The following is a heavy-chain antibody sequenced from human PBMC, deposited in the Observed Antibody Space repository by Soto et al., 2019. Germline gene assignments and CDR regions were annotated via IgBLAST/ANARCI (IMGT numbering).Heavy chain of an antibody. Sequence: QVQLVESGGGVVQPGRTLRLSCAASGFTCSSYAMHWVRQAPGKGLEWVAVISYDGRSKYYADFVKGRFNISRDNSKSKLYLQMNSLKVEDAALYYCARSQATVSTSGYWGQGSLVTVSS. D-gene: IGHD4-4*01. J-gene: IGHJ4*02. CDR3: ARSQATVSTSGY. CDR2: ISYDGRSK. V-gene: IGHV3-30-3*01. CDR1: GFTCSSYA.